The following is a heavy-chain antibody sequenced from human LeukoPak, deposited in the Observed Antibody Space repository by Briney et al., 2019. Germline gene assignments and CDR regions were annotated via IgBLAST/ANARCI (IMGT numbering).Heavy chain of an antibody. CDR3: AKWAIWFDP. Sequence: GRSLRLSCAASGFTFSSYGMHWVRQAPGKGLEWVAVISYDGSNKYYADSVKGRFTISRDNSKNTLYLQMNSLRAEDTAVYYCAKWAIWFDPWGQGTLVTVSS. CDR2: ISYDGSNK. V-gene: IGHV3-30*18. J-gene: IGHJ5*02. D-gene: IGHD3-9*01. CDR1: GFTFSSYG.